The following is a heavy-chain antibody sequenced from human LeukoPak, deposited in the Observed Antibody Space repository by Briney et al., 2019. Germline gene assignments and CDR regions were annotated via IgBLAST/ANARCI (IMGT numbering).Heavy chain of an antibody. J-gene: IGHJ6*02. CDR2: IYYSGST. Sequence: SETLSLTCTVSGGSISSYYWSWIRQPPGKGLEWIGYIYYSGSTNYNPSLKSRVTISVDTSKNQFSLKLSSVTAADTAVYYCAREPRRGYGDYGFYYYYGMDVWGQGTTVTVSS. CDR3: AREPRRGYGDYGFYYYYGMDV. CDR1: GGSISSYY. V-gene: IGHV4-59*12. D-gene: IGHD4-17*01.